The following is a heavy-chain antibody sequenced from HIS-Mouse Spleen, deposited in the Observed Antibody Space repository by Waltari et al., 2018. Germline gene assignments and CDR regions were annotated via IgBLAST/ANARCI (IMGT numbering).Heavy chain of an antibody. Sequence: QVQLVESGGGVVQPGRSLRLSCAASGFTFSSYGMHGVRQAPGKGVEWVAVILYDGSNKYYTDYVKGRFTISRDNSKNTLYLQMNSLRAEDTAVYYCAKDKHHAFDYWGQGTLVTVSS. J-gene: IGHJ4*02. CDR2: ILYDGSNK. CDR3: AKDKHHAFDY. V-gene: IGHV3-30*18. CDR1: GFTFSSYG.